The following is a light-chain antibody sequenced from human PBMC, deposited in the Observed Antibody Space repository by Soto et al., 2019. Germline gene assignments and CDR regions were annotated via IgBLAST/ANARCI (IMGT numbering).Light chain of an antibody. CDR3: QTWGTGTVV. CDR2: LNSDGSH. CDR1: SGHSRYA. J-gene: IGLJ2*01. V-gene: IGLV4-69*01. Sequence: QPVLTQSPSASASLGASVKLTCTLSSGHSRYAIAWHQQQPEKGPRYLMKLNSDGSHTKGDGIPDRFSGSSSGAERYLTITSLQSEDEADYCCQTWGTGTVVFGGGTKLTVL.